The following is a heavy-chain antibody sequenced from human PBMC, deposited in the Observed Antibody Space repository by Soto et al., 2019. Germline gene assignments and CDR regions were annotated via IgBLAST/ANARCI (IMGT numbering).Heavy chain of an antibody. J-gene: IGHJ6*02. CDR2: INHIGST. CDR1: GGSFSGYY. Sequence: QVQLQQWGAGLLKPSETLSLTCAVYGGSFSGYYWSWIRQPPGKGLEWIGEINHIGSTNYNPSLKSRVIISVDTSKNQFSLKLSSVTAADTAVYYCARVTGRYYYGMDVWGQGTTVTVSS. V-gene: IGHV4-34*01. CDR3: ARVTGRYYYGMDV.